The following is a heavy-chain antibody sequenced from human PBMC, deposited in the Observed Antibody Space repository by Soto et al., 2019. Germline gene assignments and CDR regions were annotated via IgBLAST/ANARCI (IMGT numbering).Heavy chain of an antibody. V-gene: IGHV1-2*04. CDR2: INPNSGGT. CDR3: AIVAAYWYSSGWYYFDY. Sequence: EASVKVSCKASGYTFTGYYMHWVRQAPGQGLEWMGWINPNSGGTNYAQRFQGWVTMTRDTSISTAYMELSRLRSDDTAVYYCAIVAAYWYSSGWYYFDYWGQGTLVTVSS. CDR1: GYTFTGYY. J-gene: IGHJ4*01. D-gene: IGHD6-13*01.